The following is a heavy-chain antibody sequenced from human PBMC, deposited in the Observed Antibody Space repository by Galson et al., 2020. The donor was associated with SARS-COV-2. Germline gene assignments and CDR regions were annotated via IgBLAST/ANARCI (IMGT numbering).Heavy chain of an antibody. CDR3: ARDKAKARVGVANYFDY. J-gene: IGHJ4*02. CDR1: GYTFPDYY. CDR2: IHPNSGDT. V-gene: IGHV1-2*06. D-gene: IGHD1-26*01. Sequence: ASVKVSCKASGYTFPDYYMHWVRPAPGQGLEWMGRIHPNSGDTDYAHKFQGRVTMTRDTSITAAYMELSRLRSDDTAVYYCARDKAKARVGVANYFDYWGQGTLVTVSS.